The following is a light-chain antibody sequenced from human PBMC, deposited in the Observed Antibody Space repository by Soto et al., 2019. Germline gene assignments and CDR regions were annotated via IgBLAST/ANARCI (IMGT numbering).Light chain of an antibody. V-gene: IGKV1-5*01. CDR3: QQYNSYSRT. CDR1: QSISSW. Sequence: DILMTQSPSTLSASVGDRVTITCRASQSISSWLAWYQQKPGKAPKLLIYDASSLESGVPSRFSGSGSGTEFTLTISSLQPDDFATYYCQQYNSYSRTFGPGTKVDIK. CDR2: DAS. J-gene: IGKJ3*01.